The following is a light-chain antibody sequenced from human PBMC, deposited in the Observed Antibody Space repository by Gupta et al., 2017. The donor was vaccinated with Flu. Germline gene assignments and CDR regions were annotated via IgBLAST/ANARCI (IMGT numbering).Light chain of an antibody. CDR2: GNT. CDR1: SSNIGVGFD. CDR3: QSYDRSLGGVV. J-gene: IGLJ2*01. Sequence: QSVLSQPPSVSGAPGQRVPISCTGSSSNIGVGFDVHWYQHLPGTAPNLLIYGNTNRPSGVPDRFSGSKSGTSASLAITGLQAEDEADYYCQSYDRSLGGVVFGGGTKLTVL. V-gene: IGLV1-40*01.